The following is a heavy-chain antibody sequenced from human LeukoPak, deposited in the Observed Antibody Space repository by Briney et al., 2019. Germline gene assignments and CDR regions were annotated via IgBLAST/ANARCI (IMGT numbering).Heavy chain of an antibody. CDR3: ARGDSWYEDY. Sequence: PGGSLRLSCAASGFTFSSYSMNWVRQAPGKGLEWVSYISGSSSYIYYADSVKGRFTISRDNAKNSLYLQMNSLRAEDTAVYYCARGDSWYEDYWGQGTLVTVSS. V-gene: IGHV3-21*05. J-gene: IGHJ4*02. CDR2: ISGSSSYI. CDR1: GFTFSSYS. D-gene: IGHD6-13*01.